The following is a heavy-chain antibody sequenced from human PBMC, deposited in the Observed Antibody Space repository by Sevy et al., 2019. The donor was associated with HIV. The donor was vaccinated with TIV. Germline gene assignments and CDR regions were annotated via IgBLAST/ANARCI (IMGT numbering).Heavy chain of an antibody. V-gene: IGHV1-2*05. D-gene: IGHD3-10*01. CDR3: ARAIIIMAHVGSFPFDY. CDR1: GYTFTGYY. CDR2: INPNSGGT. Sequence: ASVKVSCKASGYTFTGYYKHWVRQAPGQGLEWMGRINPNSGGTNYPQKFQGRVTMTRDTSISTAYTELSRLRSDDTDVYYCARAIIIMAHVGSFPFDYWGQGTLVTVSS. J-gene: IGHJ4*02.